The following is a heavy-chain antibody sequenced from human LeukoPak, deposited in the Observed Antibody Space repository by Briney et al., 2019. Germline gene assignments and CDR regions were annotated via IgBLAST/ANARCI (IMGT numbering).Heavy chain of an antibody. D-gene: IGHD3-22*01. CDR3: AKDQGYNYYDSSGSFDY. CDR1: GFTFSSYA. Sequence: GGSLRLSCAASGFTFSSYAMSWVRQAPGKGLEWVSAISGSGGSTYYADSVKGRFTISRDNSKNTLYLQMNSLRAEDTAVYYCAKDQGYNYYDSSGSFDYWGQGTLVTVSS. J-gene: IGHJ4*02. V-gene: IGHV3-23*01. CDR2: ISGSGGST.